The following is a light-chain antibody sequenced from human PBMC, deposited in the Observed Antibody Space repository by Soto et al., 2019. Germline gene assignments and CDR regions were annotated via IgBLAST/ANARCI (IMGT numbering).Light chain of an antibody. Sequence: EIVLTQSPATLSLSPGERATLFCRASQSVSYYLAWYKQKPGQAPRLIIYDASKRVPGLPARFSGSGSGTDFTLTISSLEPEDLALYYCQLRSNWPPYSFGQGTKLEFK. CDR1: QSVSYY. CDR3: QLRSNWPPYS. V-gene: IGKV3-11*01. CDR2: DAS. J-gene: IGKJ2*03.